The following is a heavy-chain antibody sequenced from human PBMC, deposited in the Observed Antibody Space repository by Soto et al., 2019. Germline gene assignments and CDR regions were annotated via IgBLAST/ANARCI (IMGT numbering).Heavy chain of an antibody. CDR2: TYYRSRWYS. V-gene: IGHV6-1*01. CDR3: ARSEEDSDYYYYGLDV. CDR1: GDSVSSSSVA. J-gene: IGHJ6*02. D-gene: IGHD2-15*01. Sequence: QTLSLTCVISGDSVSSSSVAWNWVRQSPSRGLEWLGRTYYRSRWYSDFAVSVRGRIVINADTSKNQFSLQLNSVTPEDTAVYFCARSEEDSDYYYYGLDVWGQGTTVTVSS.